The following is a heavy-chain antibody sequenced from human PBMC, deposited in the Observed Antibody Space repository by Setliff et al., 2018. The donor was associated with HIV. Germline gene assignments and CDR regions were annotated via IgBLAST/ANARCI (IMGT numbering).Heavy chain of an antibody. D-gene: IGHD3-22*01. V-gene: IGHV1-69*05. CDR3: AGVFGVYYDKEVPYDAFDI. CDR2: IIPIFGTA. CDR1: GGTFSSYA. Sequence: GASVKVSCKASGGTFSSYAISWVRQDPGQGLEWMGGIIPIFGTANYAQKFQGRVTITTDESTSSAYMELSSLRSEDTAVYYCAGVFGVYYDKEVPYDAFDIWGQGILVTVSS. J-gene: IGHJ3*02.